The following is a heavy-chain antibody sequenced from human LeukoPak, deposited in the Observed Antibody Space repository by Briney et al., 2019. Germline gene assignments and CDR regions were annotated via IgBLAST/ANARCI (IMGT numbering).Heavy chain of an antibody. CDR1: GFTFGDYA. D-gene: IGHD2-2*01. J-gene: IGHJ4*02. V-gene: IGHV3-49*03. Sequence: PGRSLRLSCTASGFTFGDYAMSWFRQAPGKGLEWLGFIRRKAYGGTTEYAGSLKGRFTISRDDSKSIDYLQMNSLKTEDTAVYYCTSSWIVVVPASFDYWGQGTLVTVSS. CDR2: IRRKAYGGTT. CDR3: TSSWIVVVPASFDY.